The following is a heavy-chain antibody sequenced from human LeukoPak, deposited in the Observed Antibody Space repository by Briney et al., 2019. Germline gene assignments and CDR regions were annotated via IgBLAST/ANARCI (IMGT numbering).Heavy chain of an antibody. CDR1: GGSISSYY. V-gene: IGHV4-4*07. D-gene: IGHD4-17*01. J-gene: IGHJ4*02. CDR3: ARSPTVTNTFDY. Sequence: SETLSLTCTVSGGSISSYYWSWIEQPAAKGREWIGRIYSSGSTNYNPSLNSRVTISVDKSKNQFSLKLSSVTGADTAVYYCARSPTVTNTFDYWGQGTLVTVCS. CDR2: IYSSGST.